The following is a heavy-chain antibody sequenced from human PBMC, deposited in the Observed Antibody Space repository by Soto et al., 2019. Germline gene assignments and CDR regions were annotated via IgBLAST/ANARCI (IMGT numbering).Heavy chain of an antibody. CDR2: ISYDGINK. J-gene: IGHJ4*02. CDR1: GFIFSRCG. D-gene: IGHD3-16*01. CDR3: VQDRGPFGDGRERGDY. Sequence: QVQLVESGGGVVQPGRSLRLSCAASGFIFSRCGMHWVRQAPGKGLEWVAVISYDGINKYYADSVKGRFAISRDNSKNTLYLQMNSLSADDTAVYYCVQDRGPFGDGRERGDYWGQGTLVAVSS. V-gene: IGHV3-30*18.